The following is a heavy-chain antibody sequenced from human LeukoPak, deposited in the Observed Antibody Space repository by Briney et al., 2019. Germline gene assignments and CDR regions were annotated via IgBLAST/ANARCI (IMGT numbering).Heavy chain of an antibody. J-gene: IGHJ4*02. V-gene: IGHV1-2*02. CDR3: ARGLGGSGSYFHDY. Sequence: ASVKVSCKASGYTFTGYYMHWVRQAPGQGLEWMGWINPNSGGTNYAQKFQGRVTMTRDTSISTAYMELSRLRSDDTAVYYCARGLGGSGSYFHDYWGQGTLVTVSS. D-gene: IGHD3-10*01. CDR2: INPNSGGT. CDR1: GYTFTGYY.